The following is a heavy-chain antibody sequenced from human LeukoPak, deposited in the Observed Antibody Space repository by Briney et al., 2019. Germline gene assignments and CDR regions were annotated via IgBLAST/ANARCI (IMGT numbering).Heavy chain of an antibody. D-gene: IGHD3-22*01. CDR1: GYSFTSYW. J-gene: IGHJ4*02. CDR3: ARRYYYDSSGSTPLFDY. V-gene: IGHV5-51*01. CDR2: IYPGDSDT. Sequence: GESLKISCKGSGYSFTSYWIGWVRQMPGKRLEWMGIIYPGDSDTRYSPSLKGQVTISADTSISSAYLQWSSLKASDTAMYYCARRYYYDSSGSTPLFDYWGQGTLVTVSS.